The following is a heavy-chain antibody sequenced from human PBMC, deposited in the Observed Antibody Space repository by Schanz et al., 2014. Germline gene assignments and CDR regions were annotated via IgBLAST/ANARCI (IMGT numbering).Heavy chain of an antibody. CDR2: ISSSGSYI. J-gene: IGHJ4*02. D-gene: IGHD3-9*01. Sequence: EVQLVESGGGLVKPGGSLRLSCEASEFTFSSYKMNWVRQAPGKGLEWVSSISSSGSYIHYADSVKGRFTISRDNAKNTLYLQMNSLRAEDTAVYSCARDSRPNYDFLTAYYSIDYWGQGTLVTVSS. V-gene: IGHV3-21*01. CDR3: ARDSRPNYDFLTAYYSIDY. CDR1: EFTFSSYK.